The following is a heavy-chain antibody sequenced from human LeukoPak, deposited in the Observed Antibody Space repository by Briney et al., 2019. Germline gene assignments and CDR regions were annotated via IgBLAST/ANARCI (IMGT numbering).Heavy chain of an antibody. D-gene: IGHD2-21*02. J-gene: IGHJ4*02. CDR1: GFTFDDYS. V-gene: IGHV3-9*01. CDR2: INWNSGTI. CDR3: TKMRRGGDGLDI. Sequence: GRSLRLSCAASGFTFDDYSMQWVRQAPGKGLEWDSGINWNSGTIGHADSVKGRFTISRDNAKNSLYLQMNSLRAEDTALYYCTKMRRGGDGLDIWGQGTLVTVSA.